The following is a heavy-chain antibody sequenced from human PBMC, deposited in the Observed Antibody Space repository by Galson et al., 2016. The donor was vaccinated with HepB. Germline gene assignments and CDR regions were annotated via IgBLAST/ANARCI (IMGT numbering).Heavy chain of an antibody. Sequence: SVKVSCKASGFTFTAYGISWVRQAPGQGLEWMGWINAYNGNTNYAQSFQGRVTMTTDTSTGTAYMELWNLRSDDTALYYCARVLGGYGFYPWGQGTLVTVSS. J-gene: IGHJ5*02. CDR1: GFTFTAYG. V-gene: IGHV1-18*01. CDR3: ARVLGGYGFYP. CDR2: INAYNGNT. D-gene: IGHD5-12*01.